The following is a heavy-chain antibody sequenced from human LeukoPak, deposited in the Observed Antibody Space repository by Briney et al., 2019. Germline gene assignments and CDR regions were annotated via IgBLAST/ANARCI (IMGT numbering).Heavy chain of an antibody. CDR1: VESFSGYY. J-gene: IGHJ4*02. CDR3: SSVDRGWFGIGDF. D-gene: IGHD3-10*01. V-gene: IGHV4-34*01. Sequence: SETLSLTCAVYVESFSGYYWSWIRQTPGKGLEWIGEINHSGSTNYNPSLKSRVTISVDTSKNQFSLKLGSVTAADTAVYYCSSVDRGWFGIGDFWGQGTLVTVSS. CDR2: INHSGST.